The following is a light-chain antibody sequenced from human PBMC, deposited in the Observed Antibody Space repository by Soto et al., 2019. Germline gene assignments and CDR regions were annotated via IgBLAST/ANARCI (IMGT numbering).Light chain of an antibody. CDR1: SSDVGGYNY. CDR2: DVS. Sequence: QSVLTHPASVSGSPGQSITISCTGTSSDVGGYNYVSWYQQHPGKAPKLMIYDVSNRPSGVSNRFSGSKSGNTASLTISGLQAEDEADYYCSSYTSSSTLYVGFGGGTQLTVL. V-gene: IGLV2-14*01. CDR3: SSYTSSSTLYVG. J-gene: IGLJ2*01.